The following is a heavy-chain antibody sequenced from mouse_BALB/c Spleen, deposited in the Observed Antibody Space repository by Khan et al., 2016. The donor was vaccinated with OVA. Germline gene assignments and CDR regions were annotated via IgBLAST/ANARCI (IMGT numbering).Heavy chain of an antibody. CDR1: GYSITSGYG. CDR3: ARTARIKY. D-gene: IGHD1-2*01. CDR2: ISYSGST. V-gene: IGHV3-2*02. Sequence: EVQLLESGPGLVKPSQSLSLTCTATGYSITSGYGWNWNRQFPGNKLEWMGYISYSGSTNYTPSLKSRISITRDTSKNQFFLQLNSVTTEDTATYYCARTARIKYWGQGTTLTVSS. J-gene: IGHJ2*01.